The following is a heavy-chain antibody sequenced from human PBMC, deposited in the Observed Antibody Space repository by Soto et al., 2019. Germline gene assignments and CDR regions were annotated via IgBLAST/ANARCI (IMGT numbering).Heavy chain of an antibody. CDR2: ISYDGTNK. D-gene: IGHD1-1*01. CDR3: ASELERGY. V-gene: IGHV3-30-3*01. J-gene: IGHJ4*02. Sequence: QVHLVDSGGDVAQPGRSLRLSCAASGFTFSNYAMHWVRQAPGKGLEWVAAISYDGTNKYYADSVRGRFTISRDNSKNTLYLQMNSLRTDDTALYYCASELERGYWGQGTLVTVSS. CDR1: GFTFSNYA.